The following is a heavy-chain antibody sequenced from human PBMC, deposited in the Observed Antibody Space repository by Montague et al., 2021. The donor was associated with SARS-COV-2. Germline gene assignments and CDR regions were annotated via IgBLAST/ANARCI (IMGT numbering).Heavy chain of an antibody. D-gene: IGHD3-3*01. CDR2: IYTSGST. Sequence: ILSLTCTVSGGSISSGSYYWSWIRQPAGKGLEWIGHIYTSGSTNYNPSLKSRVTISVDTSKNQFSLKLSSVTAADTAVYYCARILGTYYDFWSGERAIDAFDIWGQGTMDTVSS. CDR1: GGSISSGSYY. V-gene: IGHV4-61*09. CDR3: ARILGTYYDFWSGERAIDAFDI. J-gene: IGHJ3*02.